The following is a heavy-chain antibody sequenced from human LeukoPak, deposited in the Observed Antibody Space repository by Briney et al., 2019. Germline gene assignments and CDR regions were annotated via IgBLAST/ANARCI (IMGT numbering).Heavy chain of an antibody. CDR3: ARLAGIQLWLPGFDY. V-gene: IGHV4-39*01. Sequence: AETLSLTCTVSGGSISSSSYCRGWIRQPPGKGLEWIGSIYYSGSTYYNPSLKSRVTISVDTSKNQFSLKLSSVTAADTAVYYCARLAGIQLWLPGFDYWGQGTLVTVSS. CDR2: IYYSGST. J-gene: IGHJ4*02. CDR1: GGSISSSSYC. D-gene: IGHD5-18*01.